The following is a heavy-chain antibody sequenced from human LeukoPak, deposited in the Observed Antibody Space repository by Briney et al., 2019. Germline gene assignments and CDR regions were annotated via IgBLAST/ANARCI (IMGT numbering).Heavy chain of an antibody. D-gene: IGHD6-13*01. Sequence: ASVKVSCKASGYTFTSYDINWVRQATGQGLEWMGGIIPIFGTANYAQKFQGRVTITTDESTSTAYMELSSLRSEDTAVYYCARAREGIAAAGAKYYFDYWGQGTLVTVSS. CDR1: GYTFTSYD. CDR2: IIPIFGTA. CDR3: ARAREGIAAAGAKYYFDY. J-gene: IGHJ4*02. V-gene: IGHV1-69*05.